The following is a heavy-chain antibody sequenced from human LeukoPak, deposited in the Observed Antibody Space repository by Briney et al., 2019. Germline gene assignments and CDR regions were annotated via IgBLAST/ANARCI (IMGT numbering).Heavy chain of an antibody. J-gene: IGHJ3*02. D-gene: IGHD3-10*01. V-gene: IGHV3-53*01. CDR2: IYSGGST. CDR3: AYGSGSYYQLYAFDI. CDR1: GFTVSSNY. Sequence: GGSLRLSCAASGFTVSSNYMSWVRQAPGKGLEWVSVIYSGGSTYYADSVKGRFTISRDNSKNTLYLQMNSLRAEDTAVYYCAYGSGSYYQLYAFDIWGQGTMVTVSS.